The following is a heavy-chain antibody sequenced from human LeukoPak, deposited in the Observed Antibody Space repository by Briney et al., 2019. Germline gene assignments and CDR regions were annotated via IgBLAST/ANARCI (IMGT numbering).Heavy chain of an antibody. CDR1: GGTFIRYA. CDR3: ARGLDYYDSHHI. J-gene: IGHJ3*02. V-gene: IGHV1-69*05. Sequence: SVKVSCKASGGTFIRYAISWVRQAPGQGLEWMGGIIPIFGTANYAQKFQGRVTITTDESTSTAYMELSSMRSEDTAVYYCARGLDYYDSHHIWGQGTMVTVSS. CDR2: IIPIFGTA. D-gene: IGHD3-22*01.